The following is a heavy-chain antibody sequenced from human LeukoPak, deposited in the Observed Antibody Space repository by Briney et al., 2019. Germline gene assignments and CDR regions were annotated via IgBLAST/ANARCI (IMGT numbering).Heavy chain of an antibody. CDR3: AREGTSGTHLNWFDP. J-gene: IGHJ5*02. CDR2: IYGSGST. V-gene: IGHV4-59*01. Sequence: SETLSLTCTVSGGSISSYYWSWIRQPPGKGLEWIGHIYGSGSTNYNPSLKSRVTLSVDTSKNQFSLKLSSVTGADTAVYYCAREGTSGTHLNWFDPWGQGTLVTVSS. D-gene: IGHD1-1*01. CDR1: GGSISSYY.